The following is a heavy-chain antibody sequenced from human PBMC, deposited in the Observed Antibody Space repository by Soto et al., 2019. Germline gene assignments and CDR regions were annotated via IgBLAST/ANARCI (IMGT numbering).Heavy chain of an antibody. CDR3: ATPYCGGDCYSSYYYYGMDV. Sequence: QVQLVQSGAEVKKPGASVKVSCKASGYTFTSYDINWVRQATGQGLEWMGWMNPNSGNTGYAQKFQGRVTMTRNTSXXTXYXXLSSLRSEDTAVYYCATPYCGGDCYSSYYYYGMDVWGQGTTVTVSS. CDR2: MNPNSGNT. D-gene: IGHD2-21*02. J-gene: IGHJ6*02. CDR1: GYTFTSYD. V-gene: IGHV1-8*01.